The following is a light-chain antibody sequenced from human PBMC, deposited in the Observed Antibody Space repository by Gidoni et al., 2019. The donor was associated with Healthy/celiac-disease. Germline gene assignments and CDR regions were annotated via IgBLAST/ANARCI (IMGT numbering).Light chain of an antibody. CDR3: QQYGSSPTT. J-gene: IGKJ4*01. CDR1: QSVSSSY. V-gene: IGKV3-20*01. Sequence: VLPQSPRTLSLSPGERATLSCRASQSVSSSYLAWYQQKPGQAPRLLIYGASSRATGIPDRFSGSGSGTDFTLTISRLEPEDFAVYYCQQYGSSPTTFGGGTKVEIK. CDR2: GAS.